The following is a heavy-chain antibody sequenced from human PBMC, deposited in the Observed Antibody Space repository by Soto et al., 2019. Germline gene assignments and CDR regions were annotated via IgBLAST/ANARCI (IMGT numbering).Heavy chain of an antibody. D-gene: IGHD6-19*01. V-gene: IGHV4-31*03. CDR3: AREEGSGWYSDY. J-gene: IGHJ4*02. CDR1: GGSISSGGYY. Sequence: SETLSLTCTVSGGSISSGGYYWCWIRQHPGKGLEWIGYIYYSGSTYYNPSLKSRVTISVDTSKNQFSLKLSSVTAADTAGYYCAREEGSGWYSDYWGQGTLVTVSS. CDR2: IYYSGST.